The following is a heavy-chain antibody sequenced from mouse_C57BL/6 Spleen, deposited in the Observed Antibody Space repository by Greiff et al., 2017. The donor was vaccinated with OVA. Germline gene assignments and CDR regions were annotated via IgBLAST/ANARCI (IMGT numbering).Heavy chain of an antibody. CDR1: GYTFTDYE. D-gene: IGHD1-1*01. CDR3: TRWDTTVVADY. J-gene: IGHJ2*01. Sequence: QVQLKQSGAELVRPGASVTLSCKASGYTFTDYEMHWVKQTPVHGLEWIGAIDPETGGTAYNQKFKGKAILTADKSSSTAYMELRSLTSEDSAVDYCTRWDTTVVADYWGQGTTLTVSS. CDR2: IDPETGGT. V-gene: IGHV1-15*01.